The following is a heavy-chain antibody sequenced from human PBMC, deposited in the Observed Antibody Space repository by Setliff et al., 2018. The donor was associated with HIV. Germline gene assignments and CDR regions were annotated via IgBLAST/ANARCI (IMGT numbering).Heavy chain of an antibody. CDR1: GGAFNTSSSY. CDR3: ARLKLSGVIDY. V-gene: IGHV4-39*01. Sequence: PSETLSLTCTVSGGAFNTSSSYWGWIRQPPGKGLEYIGGIFYSGSAYYNPSLKSRVTISVGTSKNQLSLKLSSVTAADTAVYHCARLKLSGVIDYWGQGTLVTVSS. CDR2: IFYSGSA. J-gene: IGHJ4*02. D-gene: IGHD2-8*01.